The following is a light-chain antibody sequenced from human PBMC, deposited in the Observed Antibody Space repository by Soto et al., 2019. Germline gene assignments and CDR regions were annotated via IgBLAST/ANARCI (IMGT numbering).Light chain of an antibody. CDR2: GAS. V-gene: IGKV3-20*01. CDR3: QQYGTSEII. J-gene: IGKJ5*01. CDR1: QTVTSNF. Sequence: VLTQSPGTLSLSPGERATLSCRASQTVTSNFLAWYQEKPGQAPRLLIYGASSRATGIPDRFSGSGSGTDFTLTITRLEPEDFAVFYCQQYGTSEIIFGQGTRLEIK.